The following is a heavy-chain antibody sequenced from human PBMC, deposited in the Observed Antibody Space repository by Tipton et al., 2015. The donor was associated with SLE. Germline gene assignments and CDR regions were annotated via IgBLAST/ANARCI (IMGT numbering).Heavy chain of an antibody. V-gene: IGHV4-34*01. CDR2: INHSGST. D-gene: IGHD2-8*02. Sequence: TLSLICVVYGGSFSDYSWSWIRQSPGKGLEWIGEINHSGSTNYNPSLKSRVTISVDTSKIQFSLKLSSVTAADTAVYYCARLRVVYGFHGLDYWGQGTLVTVSS. CDR3: ARLRVVYGFHGLDY. CDR1: GGSFSDYS. J-gene: IGHJ4*02.